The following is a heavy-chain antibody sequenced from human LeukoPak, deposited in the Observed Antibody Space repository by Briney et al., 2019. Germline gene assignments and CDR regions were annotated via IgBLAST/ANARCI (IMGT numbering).Heavy chain of an antibody. D-gene: IGHD2-15*01. CDR2: IYWNDDK. V-gene: IGHV2-5*01. CDR3: AHRYCSGGSCYGFFDY. J-gene: IGHJ4*02. CDR1: GFSLSTSGVG. Sequence: KEPGPTLVKPTQTLTLTCTFSGFSLSTSGVGVGWIRQPPGKALEWLALIYWNDDKRYSPSLKSRLTITKDTSKNQVVLTMTNMDPVDTATYYCAHRYCSGGSCYGFFDYWGQGTLVTVSS.